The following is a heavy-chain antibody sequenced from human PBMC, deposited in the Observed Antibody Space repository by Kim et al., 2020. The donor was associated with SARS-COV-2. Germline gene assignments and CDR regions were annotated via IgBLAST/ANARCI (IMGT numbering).Heavy chain of an antibody. D-gene: IGHD6-6*01. V-gene: IGHV3-11*05. CDR3: ARDSRVITAARHPFDY. J-gene: IGHJ4*02. Sequence: SVKGRFTISRDNAKNSLYLQMNGLRAEDTAVYYCARDSRVITAARHPFDYWGQGTLVTVSS.